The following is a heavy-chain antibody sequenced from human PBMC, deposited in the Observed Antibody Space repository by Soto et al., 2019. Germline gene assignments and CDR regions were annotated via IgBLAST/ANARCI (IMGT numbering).Heavy chain of an antibody. V-gene: IGHV1-18*01. D-gene: IGHD4-17*01. CDR1: GYTFTSYG. CDR3: ARDTYGGNSIHAFDI. J-gene: IGHJ3*02. CDR2: ISAYNGNT. Sequence: VASVKVSCKASGYTFTSYGISWVRQAPGQGLEWMGWISAYNGNTNYAQKLQGRVTMTTDTSTSTAYMELRSLRSDDTAVYYCARDTYGGNSIHAFDIWGQGTMVTVSS.